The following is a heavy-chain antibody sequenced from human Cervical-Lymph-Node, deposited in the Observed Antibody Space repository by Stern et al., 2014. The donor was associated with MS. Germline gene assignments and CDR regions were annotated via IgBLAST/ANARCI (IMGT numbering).Heavy chain of an antibody. J-gene: IGHJ4*02. V-gene: IGHV4-59*01. CDR1: GGSLRSYY. CDR3: AREGEYCSGSRCYPFLDY. CDR2: IYQPGSV. D-gene: IGHD2-15*01. Sequence: QVQLQESGPGLVKPSETLSLTCTVSGGSLRSYYWNWIRQAPGKGLEWLGVIYQPGSVNYTPSLSSRVAMSVDTSKNQFSLTVSSVTAADTAVYYCAREGEYCSGSRCYPFLDYWGQGTLVTVSS.